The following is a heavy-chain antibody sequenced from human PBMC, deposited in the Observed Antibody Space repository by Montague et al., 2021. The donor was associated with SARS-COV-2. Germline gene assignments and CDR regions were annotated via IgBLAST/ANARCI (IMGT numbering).Heavy chain of an antibody. CDR3: ARDFVAAVPDGFDS. Sequence: SETLSLTCAVSGGFISSGNWWSWVRQPPGKGLEWIGEIFHSGAASYNPSLKSRLTISMGKSKNEFSLKLNSVTAADTAMYYCARDFVAAVPDGFDSWGQGVLVTVSS. CDR1: GGFISSGNW. V-gene: IGHV4/OR15-8*02. CDR2: IFHSGAA. D-gene: IGHD6-13*01. J-gene: IGHJ4*02.